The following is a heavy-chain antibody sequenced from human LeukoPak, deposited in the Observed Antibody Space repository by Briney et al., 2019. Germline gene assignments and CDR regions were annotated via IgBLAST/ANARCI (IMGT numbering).Heavy chain of an antibody. CDR1: SDSISSYY. CDR2: IHYTGYT. D-gene: IGHD1-26*01. CDR3: ARGVGGGDRYFDY. Sequence: PSETLSLTCSVSSDSISSYYWSWIRQPPGKGLEWIAYIHYTGYTEYNPSLKSRVTISGDTSKRQFSLKESSVTAADTAVYYCARGVGGGDRYFDYWGQGTLVTVSS. J-gene: IGHJ4*02. V-gene: IGHV4-59*01.